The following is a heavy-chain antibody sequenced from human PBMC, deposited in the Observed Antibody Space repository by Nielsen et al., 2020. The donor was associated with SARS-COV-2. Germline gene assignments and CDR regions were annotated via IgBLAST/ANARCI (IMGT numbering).Heavy chain of an antibody. CDR3: AREVGATSPEFDY. D-gene: IGHD1-26*01. Sequence: ASVKVSCKASGYTFTGYYMHWVRQAPGQGLEWMGIINPSGGSTSYAQKFQGRVTMTRDTSTSTAYMELRSLRSDDTAVYYCAREVGATSPEFDYCGQGTLVTVSS. CDR2: INPSGGST. CDR1: GYTFTGYY. V-gene: IGHV1-46*01. J-gene: IGHJ4*02.